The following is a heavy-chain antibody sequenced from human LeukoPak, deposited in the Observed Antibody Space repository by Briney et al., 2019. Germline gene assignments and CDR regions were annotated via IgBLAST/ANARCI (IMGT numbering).Heavy chain of an antibody. Sequence: GGSLRLSCAASGFTFSSYSMNWVRQAPGKGLEWVSSISSSSSYIYYADSVKGRFTISRDNAKNSLYLQMNSLGAEDTAVYYCARDFGYYDSSGYYGENFDYWGQGTLVTVSS. V-gene: IGHV3-21*01. CDR3: ARDFGYYDSSGYYGENFDY. CDR1: GFTFSSYS. CDR2: ISSSSSYI. J-gene: IGHJ4*02. D-gene: IGHD3-22*01.